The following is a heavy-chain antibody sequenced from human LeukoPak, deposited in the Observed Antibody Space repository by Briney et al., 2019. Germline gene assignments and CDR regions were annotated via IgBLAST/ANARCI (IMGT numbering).Heavy chain of an antibody. V-gene: IGHV4-59*08. Sequence: TSETLSLTCSVSRGSISSYYWSWLRQPPGKGLEWIGSIYYSGSTNYNPSLKSRVTISVDTSKNQFSLKVSSVTAADTAVYYCASLRGDDYINHVYDSWGQGTLVTVSS. CDR3: ASLRGDDYINHVYDS. J-gene: IGHJ4*02. CDR1: RGSISSYY. D-gene: IGHD4-11*01. CDR2: IYYSGST.